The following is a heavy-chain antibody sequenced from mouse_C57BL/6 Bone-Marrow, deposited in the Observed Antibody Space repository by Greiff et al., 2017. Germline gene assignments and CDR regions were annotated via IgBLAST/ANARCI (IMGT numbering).Heavy chain of an antibody. CDR1: GFTFSSYG. V-gene: IGHV5-6*02. CDR3: ARWGLLYYFDY. Sequence: VMLVESGGDLVKPGGSLKLSCAASGFTFSSYGMSWVRQTPDKRLEWVATISSGGSYTYYPDSVKGRFTISRDNAKNTLYLQMSSLKSEDTAMYYCARWGLLYYFDYWGQGTTLTVSS. J-gene: IGHJ2*01. D-gene: IGHD2-3*01. CDR2: ISSGGSYT.